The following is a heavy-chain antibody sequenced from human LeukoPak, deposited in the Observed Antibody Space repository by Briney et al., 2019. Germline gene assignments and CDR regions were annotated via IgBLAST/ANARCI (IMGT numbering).Heavy chain of an antibody. D-gene: IGHD6-19*01. CDR1: GYSIRSGYY. J-gene: IGHJ4*02. CDR2: MYHSGST. Sequence: SETLSLTCTVSGYSIRSGYYWGWIRQPPGKGLEWIGSMYHSGSTYYNPSLKSRVTISVDTSKNQFSLKLSSVTAADTAVYYCARRRPGYSSGRPLDYWGQGTLVTVSS. V-gene: IGHV4-38-2*02. CDR3: ARRRPGYSSGRPLDY.